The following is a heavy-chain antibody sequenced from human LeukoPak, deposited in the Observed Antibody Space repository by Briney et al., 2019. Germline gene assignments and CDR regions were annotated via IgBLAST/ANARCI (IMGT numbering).Heavy chain of an antibody. CDR2: IKSKTDGGTT. V-gene: IGHV3-15*01. J-gene: IGHJ3*02. D-gene: IGHD3-22*01. Sequence: PGGSLRLSCAASGFTFSNAWMSWVRQAPGKGLEWVGRIKSKTDGGTTDYAAPVKGRFTISRDDSKNTLYLQMNSLKTEDTAVYYCTTDSSYYDSSGYYYGDDAFDIWGQGTLVTVSS. CDR3: TTDSSYYDSSGYYYGDDAFDI. CDR1: GFTFSNAW.